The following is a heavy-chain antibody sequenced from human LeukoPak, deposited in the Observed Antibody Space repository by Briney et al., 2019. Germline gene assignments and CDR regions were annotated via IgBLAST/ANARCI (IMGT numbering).Heavy chain of an antibody. J-gene: IGHJ4*02. V-gene: IGHV3-48*01. CDR2: IGSSSTPI. CDR3: ARDQAYSFDY. D-gene: IGHD4-11*01. CDR1: GFTFSAYS. Sequence: GGSLTLSCAVSGFTFSAYSMKWVRQPPEKGLEWVSYIGSSSTPIYYADSVKGRFTISRDNAKNSLYLQMDSLTAEETTVYYCARDQAYSFDYWGQGTLVTVSS.